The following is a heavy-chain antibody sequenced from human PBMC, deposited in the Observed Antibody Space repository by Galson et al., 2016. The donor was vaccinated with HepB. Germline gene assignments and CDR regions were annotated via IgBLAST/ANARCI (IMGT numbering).Heavy chain of an antibody. V-gene: IGHV1-69*13. CDR1: GGTFTSYG. CDR3: ATHSGSYTPLHFDS. CDR2: IIRVFATT. J-gene: IGHJ4*02. D-gene: IGHD3-10*01. Sequence: SVKVSCKASGGTFTSYGVDWVRQAPGQGFEWMGQIIRVFATTDYAQKFQGRLTITADASTTTTYMELSSLTSDDTAIYYCATHSGSYTPLHFDSWGRGTLVTVSS.